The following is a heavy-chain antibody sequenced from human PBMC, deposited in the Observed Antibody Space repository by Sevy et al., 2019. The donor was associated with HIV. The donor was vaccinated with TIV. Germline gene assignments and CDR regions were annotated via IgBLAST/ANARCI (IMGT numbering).Heavy chain of an antibody. CDR3: AKDKQDCSDGTCYLLSSECFDI. CDR2: INWAGDNT. V-gene: IGHV3-43D*03. CDR1: GFTFDNYA. Sequence: GGSLRLSCAASGFTFDNYAMGWVRQAPGKGLEWVSLINWAGDNTYYGDSVKGRFTISRDNRKNSLYLQMNSLRTEDTALYHCAKDKQDCSDGTCYLLSSECFDIWGQGTKVTVS. D-gene: IGHD2-15*01. J-gene: IGHJ3*02.